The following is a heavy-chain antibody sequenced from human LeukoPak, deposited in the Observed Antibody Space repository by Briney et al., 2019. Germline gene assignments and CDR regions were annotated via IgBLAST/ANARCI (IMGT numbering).Heavy chain of an antibody. D-gene: IGHD4-11*01. CDR2: IIPILGIA. CDR1: GGTFSSYA. CDR3: ATLVTYSKTAREAY. V-gene: IGHV1-69*04. Sequence: ASVKVSCKASGGTFSSYAISWVRQAPGQGLEWMGRIIPILGIANYAQKFQGRVTITADKSTSTAYMELSSLRSEDTAVYYCATLVTYSKTAREAYWGQGTLVTVSS. J-gene: IGHJ4*02.